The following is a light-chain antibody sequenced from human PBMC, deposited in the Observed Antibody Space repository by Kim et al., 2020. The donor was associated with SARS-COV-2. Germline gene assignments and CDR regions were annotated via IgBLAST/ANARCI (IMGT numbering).Light chain of an antibody. CDR1: KLGDKY. J-gene: IGLJ2*01. V-gene: IGLV3-1*01. Sequence: SYELTQPPSVSVSPGQTASITCSGDKLGDKYASWYQRKPGQSPVLVIYQDSKRPSGIPERFSGSNSGNTATLTISGTQAMDKADYYCQAWDSSTVVFGGGTQLTVL. CDR2: QDS. CDR3: QAWDSSTVV.